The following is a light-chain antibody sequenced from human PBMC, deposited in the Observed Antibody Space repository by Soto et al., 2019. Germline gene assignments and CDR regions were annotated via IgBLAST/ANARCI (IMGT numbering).Light chain of an antibody. V-gene: IGKV3-15*01. CDR1: QSVSNN. Sequence: EIVMTQSPATLSVSPGERATLSCRTSQSVSNNLAWYHQKPGQAPRLLIFGASARATGIPARFSGSGSGTEFTLTISSLQSEDFAVYYCQQYNDWWTFGQGTKVEIK. CDR3: QQYNDWWT. CDR2: GAS. J-gene: IGKJ1*01.